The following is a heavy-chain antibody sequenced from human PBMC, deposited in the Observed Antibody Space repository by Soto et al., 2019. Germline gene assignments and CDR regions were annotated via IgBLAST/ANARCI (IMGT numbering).Heavy chain of an antibody. CDR1: GLTISGKKY. CDR2: LYDVDGS. V-gene: IGHV3-53*01. J-gene: IGHJ3*01. Sequence: DVQLVESGGGLIQPGESLRLSCAAFGLTISGKKYVAWVHQASGKGREWVSALYDVDGSFYADSVKCRFTTSSDSSKTTVYLQMNELRPDDTAVYYCATWHEREHAYDVWGQGKTVTVSS. CDR3: ATWHEREHAYDV. D-gene: IGHD1-1*01.